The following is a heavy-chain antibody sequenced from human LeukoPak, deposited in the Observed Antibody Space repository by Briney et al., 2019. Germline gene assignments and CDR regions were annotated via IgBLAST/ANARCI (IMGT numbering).Heavy chain of an antibody. Sequence: SETLSLTCTVSGGSISNYYWSWIRQPPGRGLEWIGYIYYSGSNPSLKSRVTISTDTYKNQFSLKLSTVPAADTAVYYCARNSNGVNGDFDYWGQGTLVTVSS. CDR1: GGSISNYY. CDR3: ARNSNGVNGDFDY. D-gene: IGHD4-23*01. J-gene: IGHJ4*02. V-gene: IGHV4-59*08. CDR2: IYYSG.